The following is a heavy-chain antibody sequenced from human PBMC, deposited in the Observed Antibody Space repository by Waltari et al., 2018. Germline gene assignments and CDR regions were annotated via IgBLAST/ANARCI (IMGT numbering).Heavy chain of an antibody. D-gene: IGHD3-3*01. J-gene: IGHJ6*02. CDR2: ISYDGSKK. CDR3: ARVVTIFDYYGMDV. Sequence: QVQLVESGGGVVQPGRSLRLSCAASGFTFSSYAMHWVRQAPGKGLEWVAVISYDGSKKYYADSVKGRFTISRDNSKNTLYLQMNSLRAEDTAVYYCARVVTIFDYYGMDVWGQGTLVTVSS. CDR1: GFTFSSYA. V-gene: IGHV3-30*01.